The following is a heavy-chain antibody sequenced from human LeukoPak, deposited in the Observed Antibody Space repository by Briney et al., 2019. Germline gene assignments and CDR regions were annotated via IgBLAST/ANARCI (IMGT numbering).Heavy chain of an antibody. CDR2: ISWNSGVI. CDR3: ARGRSGWYHNFDY. CDR1: GFTFDDYA. V-gene: IGHV3-9*01. J-gene: IGHJ4*02. Sequence: GGSLRLSCAASGFTFDDYAIHWVRQGPGKGLEWVSGISWNSGVIGYADSVKGRFTLPRDNAKNSLYLQMNSLRAEDTAVYYCARGRSGWYHNFDYWGQGTLVTVSS. D-gene: IGHD6-19*01.